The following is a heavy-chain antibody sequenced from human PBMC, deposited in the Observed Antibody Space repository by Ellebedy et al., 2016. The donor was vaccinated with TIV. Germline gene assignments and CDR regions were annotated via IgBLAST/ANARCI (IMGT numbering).Heavy chain of an antibody. CDR2: INGDGSSI. Sequence: GESLKIPCGASGFPFSSYWMHWVRQAPGKGLVWVSRINGDGSSISYADAVQGRFTISRDNAKNTLYLQMNSLRGEDTAVYYCGGGTPSGHLLAYWGQGTLVTVSS. CDR1: GFPFSSYW. D-gene: IGHD6-19*01. CDR3: GGGTPSGHLLAY. J-gene: IGHJ4*02. V-gene: IGHV3-74*01.